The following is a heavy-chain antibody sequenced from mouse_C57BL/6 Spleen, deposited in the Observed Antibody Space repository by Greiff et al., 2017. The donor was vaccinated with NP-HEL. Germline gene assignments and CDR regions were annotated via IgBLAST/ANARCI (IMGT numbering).Heavy chain of an antibody. Sequence: QVQLQQSGPELVKPGASVKISCKASGYSFTSYYIHWVKQRPGQGLEWIGWIYPGSGNTKYNEKFKGKATLTADTSSSTAYMQLSSLTSEDSAVYYCARGVTTRKDYYAMDYWGQGTSVTVSS. CDR2: IYPGSGNT. CDR1: GYSFTSYY. J-gene: IGHJ4*01. D-gene: IGHD2-2*01. CDR3: ARGVTTRKDYYAMDY. V-gene: IGHV1-66*01.